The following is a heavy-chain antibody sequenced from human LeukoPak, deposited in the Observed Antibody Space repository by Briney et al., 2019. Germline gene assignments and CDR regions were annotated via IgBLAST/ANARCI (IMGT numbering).Heavy chain of an antibody. CDR3: AKSPIHGYSSGRSKGYYFDY. V-gene: IGHV3-23*01. CDR2: ISGSGGST. Sequence: GGSLRLSCAASGFTFSSYAMSWVRQAPGKGLEWVSAISGSGGSTYYADSVKGRFTISRDNSKNTLYLQMNSLRAEDTAVYYCAKSPIHGYSSGRSKGYYFDYWGQGTLVTVSS. CDR1: GFTFSSYA. D-gene: IGHD6-19*01. J-gene: IGHJ4*02.